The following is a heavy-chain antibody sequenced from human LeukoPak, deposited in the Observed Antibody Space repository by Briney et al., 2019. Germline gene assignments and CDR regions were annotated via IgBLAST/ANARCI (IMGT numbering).Heavy chain of an antibody. D-gene: IGHD3-22*01. V-gene: IGHV1-69*05. CDR1: GGTFSSYA. J-gene: IGHJ4*02. Sequence: SVKVSCKASGGTFSSYAISWVRQAPGQGLEWMGRIIPIFGTANYAQKFQGRVTITTDESTSTAYMELSSLRSEDTAVYYCARGYYYDSSGYYSFDYWGQGTLVTVSS. CDR2: IIPIFGTA. CDR3: ARGYYYDSSGYYSFDY.